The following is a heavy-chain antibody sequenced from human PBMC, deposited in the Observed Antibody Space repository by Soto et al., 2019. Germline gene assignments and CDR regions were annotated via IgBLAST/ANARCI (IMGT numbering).Heavy chain of an antibody. CDR2: ISGSGGST. Sequence: GGSLRLSCAASGFTFSSYAMSWVRQAPGKGLEWVSAISGSGGSTYYADSVKGRFTISRDNSENTLYLQMNSLRAEDTAVYYCAKAVTLVRGKTTYSYGLDVWGRESTVTAYS. CDR3: AKAVTLVRGKTTYSYGLDV. V-gene: IGHV3-23*01. CDR1: GFTFSSYA. D-gene: IGHD3-10*01. J-gene: IGHJ6*02.